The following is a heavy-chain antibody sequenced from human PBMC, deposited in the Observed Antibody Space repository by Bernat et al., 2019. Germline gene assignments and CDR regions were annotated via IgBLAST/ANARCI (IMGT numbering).Heavy chain of an antibody. V-gene: IGHV4-34*01. CDR2: INHSGST. Sequence: HVQLQQWGAGLLKPSETLSLTCAVYGGSFSGYYWSWIRQPPGKGLEWIGEINHSGSTNYNPSLKSRVTISVDTSKNQFSLKLSSVTAADTAVYYCARGPAPDIVVVVAATDAFDIWGQGKMVTVSS. D-gene: IGHD2-15*01. CDR1: GGSFSGYY. CDR3: ARGPAPDIVVVVAATDAFDI. J-gene: IGHJ3*02.